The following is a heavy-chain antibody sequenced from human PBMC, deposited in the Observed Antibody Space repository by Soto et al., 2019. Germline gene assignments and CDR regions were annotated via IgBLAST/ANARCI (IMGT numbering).Heavy chain of an antibody. CDR1: GFTFSSYS. D-gene: IGHD6-13*01. CDR2: ISSSSSYI. CDR3: ARIIAAAGGDYFDY. V-gene: IGHV3-21*01. J-gene: IGHJ4*02. Sequence: EVQLVESGGGLVKPGGSLRLSCAASGFTFSSYSMNWVRQAPGKGLEWVSSISSSSSYIYYADSVKGRFTISRDNAKNSLYLQMNSLRAEDTAVYYCARIIAAAGGDYFDYWGQGTLVTVSS.